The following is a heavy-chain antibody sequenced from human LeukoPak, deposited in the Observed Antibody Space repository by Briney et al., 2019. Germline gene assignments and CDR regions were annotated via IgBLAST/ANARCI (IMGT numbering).Heavy chain of an antibody. V-gene: IGHV1-46*01. Sequence: GASVKVSCKTSGYTFTNFYMHWVRQAPGQGLEWMGIINPSGGNTGYAQKFQGRVTMTRDTSTSTAYMELRSLRSDDTAVYYCARAGAAAGTPFDYWGQGTLVTVSS. D-gene: IGHD6-13*01. CDR3: ARAGAAAGTPFDY. CDR2: INPSGGNT. CDR1: GYTFTNFY. J-gene: IGHJ4*02.